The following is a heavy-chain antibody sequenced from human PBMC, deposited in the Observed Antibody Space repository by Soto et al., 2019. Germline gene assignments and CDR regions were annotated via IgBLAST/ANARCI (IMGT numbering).Heavy chain of an antibody. Sequence: WGSLRLSCAASGFTFSAYALHFFRHSAGKWLEWLSVISYDGRETHYADSVEGRFIISRDSSKKTAYLQMNSLRGDDTAVYFCATDPVAVTGSFIDSWGQGTLVTVSS. CDR3: ATDPVAVTGSFIDS. CDR1: GFTFSAYA. V-gene: IGHV3-30-3*01. J-gene: IGHJ4*02. D-gene: IGHD2-21*02. CDR2: ISYDGRET.